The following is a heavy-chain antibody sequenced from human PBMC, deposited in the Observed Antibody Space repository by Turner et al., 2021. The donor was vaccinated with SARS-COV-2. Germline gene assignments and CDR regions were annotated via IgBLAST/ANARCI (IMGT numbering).Heavy chain of an antibody. V-gene: IGHV3-21*01. CDR2: ISSSSSYI. CDR1: GFSFSDYS. Sequence: EVQLVESGGGLVTPGVSLRLACAASGFSFSDYSMNWVRQAPGKGLEWVSSISSSSSYIYYADSVKGRFTISRDNAKNSLYLQINSLRAEDTAVYYCARDLRSGSFPYWGQGTLVTVSS. D-gene: IGHD1-26*01. CDR3: ARDLRSGSFPY. J-gene: IGHJ4*02.